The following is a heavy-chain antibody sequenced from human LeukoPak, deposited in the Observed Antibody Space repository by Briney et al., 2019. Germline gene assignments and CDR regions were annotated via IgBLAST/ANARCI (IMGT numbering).Heavy chain of an antibody. Sequence: LRLSCAASGFTLSSYSMNWVRQAPGKGLEWVSSISSSSSYIYYADSVKGRFTISRDNAKNSLYLQMNSLRAEDTAVYYCARDSRSTTTLDYWGQGTLVTVSS. CDR1: GFTLSSYS. CDR2: ISSSSSYI. V-gene: IGHV3-21*01. D-gene: IGHD1-1*01. J-gene: IGHJ4*02. CDR3: ARDSRSTTTLDY.